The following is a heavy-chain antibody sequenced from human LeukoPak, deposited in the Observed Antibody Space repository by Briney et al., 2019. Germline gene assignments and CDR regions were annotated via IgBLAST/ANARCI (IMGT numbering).Heavy chain of an antibody. Sequence: ASVKVSCKASGCTFTSYDINWVRQATGQGLEWMGWMSPNSGNTGYAQKFQGRVTMTRNTSISTAYMELSSLTSEDTAVYYCARARSGYDAFDIWGQGTMVTVSS. J-gene: IGHJ3*02. CDR1: GCTFTSYD. CDR3: ARARSGYDAFDI. V-gene: IGHV1-8*01. D-gene: IGHD3-22*01. CDR2: MSPNSGNT.